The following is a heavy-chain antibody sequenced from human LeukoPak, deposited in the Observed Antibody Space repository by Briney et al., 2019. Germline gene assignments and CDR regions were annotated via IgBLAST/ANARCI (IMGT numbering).Heavy chain of an antibody. CDR1: GFTFSHYE. CDR3: ARGPNSSGWIYYFDY. V-gene: IGHV3-48*03. CDR2: ISSSASSI. Sequence: GGSLRLSCAASGFTFSHYEMNWVRQAPGKGLEWLSYISSSASSIYYADSVKGRFTISRDNAKKSVYLQVNSLRAEDTAVYYCARGPNSSGWIYYFDYWGQGTVVTVSS. D-gene: IGHD6-19*01. J-gene: IGHJ4*02.